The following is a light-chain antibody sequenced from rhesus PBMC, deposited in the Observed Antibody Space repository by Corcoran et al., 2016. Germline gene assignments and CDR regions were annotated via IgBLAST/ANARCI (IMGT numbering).Light chain of an antibody. CDR1: QGNSNW. J-gene: IGKJ4*01. Sequence: DIQMTQSPSSLSASVGDRVTITCRASQGNSNWLAWYQQKPGKAPKLLIYRASNLETGVPSRFSGSGSGTDFTLTISSLQPEDIATYYCQQHDNSPLTFGGGTKVEIK. V-gene: IGKV1-69*01. CDR3: QQHDNSPLT. CDR2: RAS.